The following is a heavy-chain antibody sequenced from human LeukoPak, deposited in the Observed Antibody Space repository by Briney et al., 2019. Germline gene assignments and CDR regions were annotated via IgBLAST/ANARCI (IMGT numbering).Heavy chain of an antibody. J-gene: IGHJ4*02. Sequence: GGSLRLSCAASGFTFSTYALHWVRQVPGKGLEYVSTISSIGGTTYYANSVKGRFTISRDNSKNTLYLQMGSLKPEDTAVYYCARVGDNTAFDYWGQGTLVTVSS. D-gene: IGHD2-21*01. CDR1: GFTFSTYA. V-gene: IGHV3-64*01. CDR3: ARVGDNTAFDY. CDR2: ISSIGGTT.